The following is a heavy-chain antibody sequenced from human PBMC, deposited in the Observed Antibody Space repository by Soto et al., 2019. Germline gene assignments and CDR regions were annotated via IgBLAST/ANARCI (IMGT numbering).Heavy chain of an antibody. CDR1: GFTFITYD. D-gene: IGHD2-15*01. Sequence: GSSVKVSCKASGFTFITYDFSWVRQAAGQGLEWMGWMNPNNGNAGFAQKFRGRINMTRNTSISTAYLELSSLRSDDSAVYFCARRKERSGPYSIDLWCQAIQVTVSS. CDR2: MNPNNGNA. J-gene: IGHJ5*02. CDR3: ARRKERSGPYSIDL. V-gene: IGHV1-8*01.